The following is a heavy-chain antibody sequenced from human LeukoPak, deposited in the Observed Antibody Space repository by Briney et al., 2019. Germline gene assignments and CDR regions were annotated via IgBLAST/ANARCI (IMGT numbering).Heavy chain of an antibody. CDR1: GGSMSSYY. Sequence: LSETLSLTCTVSGGSMSSYYWSWIRQPPGKGLEWIGYIYYSGSTKYNPSLKSRVTISVDTSKNQFCLKLSSVTAADTAVYYCARGARAGYNLEPFDYWGQGTLVTVSS. J-gene: IGHJ4*02. D-gene: IGHD5-24*01. CDR3: ARGARAGYNLEPFDY. CDR2: IYYSGST. V-gene: IGHV4-59*08.